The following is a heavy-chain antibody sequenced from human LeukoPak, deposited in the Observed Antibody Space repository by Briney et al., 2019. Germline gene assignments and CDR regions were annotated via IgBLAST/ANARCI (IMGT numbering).Heavy chain of an antibody. V-gene: IGHV4-4*02. CDR1: GGSISSSNW. D-gene: IGHD2-21*01. J-gene: IGHJ3*02. CDR3: ARAPLYSLDAFDI. CDR2: INHSGST. Sequence: SETLSLTCAVSGGSISSSNWWSWVRQPPGKGLEWIGEINHSGSTNYNPSLKSRATISVDTSKNQFSLKLSSVTAADTAVYYCARAPLYSLDAFDIWGQGTMVTVSS.